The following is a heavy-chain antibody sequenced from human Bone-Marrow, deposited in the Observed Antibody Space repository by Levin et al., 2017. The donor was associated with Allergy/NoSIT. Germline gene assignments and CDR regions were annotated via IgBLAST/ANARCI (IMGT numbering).Heavy chain of an antibody. D-gene: IGHD3/OR15-3a*01. V-gene: IGHV4-30-4*01. CDR3: ARDKGMGLGWFDP. CDR1: GGSISTEDYY. Sequence: SETLSLTCTVSGGSISTEDYYWTWIRQRPGMGLEWIAFIYHSGSTYYNPSLKSRTTISLDTSKNHFSLNLDSVTAADAAIYFCARDKGMGLGWFDPWGQGTLVAVSS. CDR2: IYHSGST. J-gene: IGHJ5*02.